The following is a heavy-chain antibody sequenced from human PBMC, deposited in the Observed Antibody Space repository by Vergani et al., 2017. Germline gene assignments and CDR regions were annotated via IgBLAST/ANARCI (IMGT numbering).Heavy chain of an antibody. Sequence: QVQLQESGPGLVKPSQTLSLTCTVSGGSISSGGYYWSWLRQHPGKGLEWIGYIYYSGSTYYNPSLKSRVTISVDTSKNQFSLKLSSVTAADTAVYYCARECTSGGRYYYGMDVWGQGTTVTVSS. CDR1: GGSISSGGYY. J-gene: IGHJ6*02. D-gene: IGHD2-15*01. CDR2: IYYSGST. V-gene: IGHV4-31*03. CDR3: ARECTSGGRYYYGMDV.